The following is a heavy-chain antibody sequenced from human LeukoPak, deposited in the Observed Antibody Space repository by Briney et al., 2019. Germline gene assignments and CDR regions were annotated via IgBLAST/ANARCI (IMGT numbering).Heavy chain of an antibody. CDR2: IYHSGST. D-gene: IGHD3-16*02. CDR3: ARVGYVWGSYRYTFDY. Sequence: SETLSLTCALSGYSISRGYYWGWIGQPPGKGLEWIGSIYHSGSTYYNPPLKSRVTISVDTSKNQFSLKLSSVTAADTGVYYCARVGYVWGSYRYTFDYWGQGTLVTVSS. J-gene: IGHJ4*02. CDR1: GYSISRGYY. V-gene: IGHV4-38-2*01.